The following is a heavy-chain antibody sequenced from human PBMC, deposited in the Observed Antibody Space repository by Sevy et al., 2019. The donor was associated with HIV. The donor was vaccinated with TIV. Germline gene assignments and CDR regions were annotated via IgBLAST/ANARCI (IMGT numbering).Heavy chain of an antibody. CDR1: GFTFSSYW. J-gene: IGHJ4*02. Sequence: GGSLRLSCAASGFTFSSYWMTWVRQVPGKGLEWVANIKQDMSEKYYADSVNGRFTISRDNARHSLYLQMESLRAEDTAVYYCARAQQVTMLVVIGGLYFDFWGQGTLVTVSS. CDR3: ARAQQVTMLVVIGGLYFDF. V-gene: IGHV3-7*01. CDR2: IKQDMSEK. D-gene: IGHD3-22*01.